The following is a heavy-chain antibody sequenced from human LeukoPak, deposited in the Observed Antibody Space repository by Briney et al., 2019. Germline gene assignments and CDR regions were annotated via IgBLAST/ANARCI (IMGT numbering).Heavy chain of an antibody. J-gene: IGHJ4*02. V-gene: IGHV3-33*01. CDR2: IWYDGNKK. Sequence: GGSLRLSCAASGFSFRSYGMHWVRQAPGKGLEWVAVIWYDGNKKDYVDSVKGRFTISRDNSKNTLYLQMNSLRAEDTAVYYCAREVPCGGDCYSDYWGQGTLVTVSS. CDR3: AREVPCGGDCYSDY. CDR1: GFSFRSYG. D-gene: IGHD2-21*02.